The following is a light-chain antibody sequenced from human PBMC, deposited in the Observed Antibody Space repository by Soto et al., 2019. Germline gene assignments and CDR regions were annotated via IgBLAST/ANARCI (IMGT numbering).Light chain of an antibody. CDR1: QSVSSSY. CDR2: GAS. CDR3: QQYGSSPPGIT. J-gene: IGKJ3*01. Sequence: IVLTQSPGTLSLSPGERATLSCRASQSVSSSYLAWSQQKTGQAPRLLIYGASSRDTGIPDRFSGSGSGTDFTLTISRLEPDDFAVYYCQQYGSSPPGITFGPGTKVVIK. V-gene: IGKV3-20*01.